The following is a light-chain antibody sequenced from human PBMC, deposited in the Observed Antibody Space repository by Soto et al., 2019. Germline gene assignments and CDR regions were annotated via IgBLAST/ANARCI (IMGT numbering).Light chain of an antibody. CDR3: QQLNSYPRT. V-gene: IGKV1-5*03. CDR2: KAS. J-gene: IGKJ1*01. Sequence: DIQMTQSPSTLSASVGDRVTITCRASQSISIWLAWYQQKPGKAPKLLIYKASTLESGVPSRFSDSGSGTEFTLTISSRQPEDFATYYCQQLNSYPRTFGQGSKVEIK. CDR1: QSISIW.